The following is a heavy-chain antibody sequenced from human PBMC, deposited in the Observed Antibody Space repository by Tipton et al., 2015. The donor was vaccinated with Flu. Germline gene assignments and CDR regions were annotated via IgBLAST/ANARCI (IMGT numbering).Heavy chain of an antibody. CDR3: ARLDIAVAGKGDY. V-gene: IGHV4-39*01. Sequence: LRLSCTVSGGSISSSSYYWGWIRQPPGKGLEWIGSIYYSGSTYYNPSLKSRVTVSVDTSKNQFSLKLSSVTAADTAVYYCARLDIAVAGKGDYWGQGTLVTVSS. D-gene: IGHD6-19*01. J-gene: IGHJ4*02. CDR2: IYYSGST. CDR1: GGSISSSSYY.